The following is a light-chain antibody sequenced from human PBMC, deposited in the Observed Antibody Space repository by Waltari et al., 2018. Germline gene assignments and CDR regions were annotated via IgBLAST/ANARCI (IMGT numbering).Light chain of an antibody. CDR3: TSYTSSSTYV. CDR2: DVN. J-gene: IGLJ1*01. Sequence: QSALPQPASVSGSPGQSITISFTGTSSDVGGYTYVSWYQHHPGKAPKLMIYDVNKRPSGVSDRFSGSKSGNTASLTISGLQTEDEADYYCTSYTSSSTYVFGIGTKVTVL. V-gene: IGLV2-14*03. CDR1: SSDVGGYTY.